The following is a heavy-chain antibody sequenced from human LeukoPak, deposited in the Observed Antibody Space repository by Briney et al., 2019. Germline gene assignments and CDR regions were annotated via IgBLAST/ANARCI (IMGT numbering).Heavy chain of an antibody. Sequence: ASVKVSCKASGYTFTSYGISWVRQAPGQGLEWMGWISAYNGNTNYAQKLQGRVTMTRDTSISTAYMELSRLRSDDTAVYFCATQYGGFSYFDYWGQGALVTVSS. CDR1: GYTFTSYG. J-gene: IGHJ4*02. CDR3: ATQYGGFSYFDY. CDR2: ISAYNGNT. D-gene: IGHD3-16*01. V-gene: IGHV1-18*01.